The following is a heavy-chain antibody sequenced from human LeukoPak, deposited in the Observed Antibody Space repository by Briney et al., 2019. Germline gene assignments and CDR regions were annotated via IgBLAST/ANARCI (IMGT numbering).Heavy chain of an antibody. CDR1: GFNFGGSS. V-gene: IGHV3-73*01. CDR3: SPSGSGWCIADY. J-gene: IGHJ4*02. CDR2: ITAKVYNYAT. D-gene: IGHD6-19*01. Sequence: AGVSLRLSCAASGFNFGGSSMHWVRQAPGKGLEWVGRITAKVYNYATTYAASVKGRFTFSRDESKNTAYLQMNSLKIEDTAVYYCSPSGSGWCIADYWGQGTLVTVSS.